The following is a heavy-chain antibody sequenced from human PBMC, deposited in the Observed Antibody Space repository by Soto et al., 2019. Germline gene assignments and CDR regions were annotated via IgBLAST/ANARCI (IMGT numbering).Heavy chain of an antibody. V-gene: IGHV3-21*01. CDR3: AVIGVVAAPHLFDP. D-gene: IGHD2-15*01. J-gene: IGHJ5*02. Sequence: EVQLVESGGGLVKPGGSLRLSCAASGFTFSSYSMNWVRQAPGKGLEWVSSISSSSTYIYYADSVKGRFTISRDNAKNSLYLQMNSLRAEDTSLYYCAVIGVVAAPHLFDPWCQGTLVTVSS. CDR1: GFTFSSYS. CDR2: ISSSSTYI.